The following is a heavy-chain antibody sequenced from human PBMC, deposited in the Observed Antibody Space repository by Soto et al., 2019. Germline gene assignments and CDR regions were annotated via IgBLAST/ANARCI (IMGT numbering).Heavy chain of an antibody. CDR2: MAHDGSDQ. Sequence: QVQLVESGGGVVQPGGSLRLSCAASGFTFSSYGMQWVRQSPGEGLEWVAIMAHDGSDQYYGDSVKGRFTISRANSKNSLSLPMDSLRPEDLAVSDCARSSGGSSYYPPDYWGQGTLVTVSS. J-gene: IGHJ4*02. CDR1: GFTFSSYG. V-gene: IGHV3-30*03. D-gene: IGHD2-15*01. CDR3: ARSSGGSSYYPPDY.